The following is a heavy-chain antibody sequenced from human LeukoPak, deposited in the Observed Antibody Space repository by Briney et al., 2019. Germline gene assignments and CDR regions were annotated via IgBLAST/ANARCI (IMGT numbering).Heavy chain of an antibody. D-gene: IGHD6-6*01. Sequence: ASVKVSCKASGYTFTSYYMHWVRQAPGQGLEWMGIINPSGGSTSYAQKFQGWVTMTRDTSISTAYMELSRLRSDDTAVYYCARDGWSSSSALDYWGQGTLVTVSP. CDR3: ARDGWSSSSALDY. V-gene: IGHV1-46*01. CDR1: GYTFTSYY. CDR2: INPSGGST. J-gene: IGHJ4*02.